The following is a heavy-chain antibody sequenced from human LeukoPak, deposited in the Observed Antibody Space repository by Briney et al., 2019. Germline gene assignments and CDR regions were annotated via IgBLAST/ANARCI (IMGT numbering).Heavy chain of an antibody. J-gene: IGHJ4*02. D-gene: IGHD5-18*01. V-gene: IGHV4-34*01. CDR1: GGSFSGYY. CDR2: INHSGST. CDR3: ARGDSYGYLTANYFDY. Sequence: SETLSLTCPVYGGSFSGYYWGWIRQPPGKGLEWIGEINHSGSTNYNPSLKSRVTISVDTSKNQFSLKLSSVTAADTAVYYCARGDSYGYLTANYFDYWGQGTLVTVSS.